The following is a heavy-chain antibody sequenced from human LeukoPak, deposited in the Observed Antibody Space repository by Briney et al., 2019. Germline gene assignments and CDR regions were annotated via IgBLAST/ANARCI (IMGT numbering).Heavy chain of an antibody. CDR2: INHSGST. CDR3: ARAVGYYDYVWGSYRRTVAPEAFDY. J-gene: IGHJ4*02. CDR1: GGSFSGYY. D-gene: IGHD3-16*02. Sequence: KPSETLSLTCAVYGGSFSGYYWSWIRQPPGKGLESIGEINHSGSTNYNPALKSRVTISVDTSKNQCSLKLSSVTAADTAVYYCARAVGYYDYVWGSYRRTVAPEAFDYWGQGTLVTVSS. V-gene: IGHV4-34*01.